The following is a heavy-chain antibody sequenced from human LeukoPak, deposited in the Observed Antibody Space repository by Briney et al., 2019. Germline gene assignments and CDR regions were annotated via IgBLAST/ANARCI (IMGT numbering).Heavy chain of an antibody. D-gene: IGHD3-9*01. Sequence: SGGSLRLSCAASGFTFSSYSMNWVRQAPGKGLEWVSSISSSSRYIYYADSVKGRFTISRDNAKNSLYLQMNSLRAEDTAVYYCARGGDGGDYDILTGYYMDVWGKGTTVTVSS. V-gene: IGHV3-21*01. CDR2: ISSSSRYI. CDR1: GFTFSSYS. J-gene: IGHJ6*03. CDR3: ARGGDGGDYDILTGYYMDV.